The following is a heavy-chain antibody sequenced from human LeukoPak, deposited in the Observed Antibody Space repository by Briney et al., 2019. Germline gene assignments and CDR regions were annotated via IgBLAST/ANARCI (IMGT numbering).Heavy chain of an antibody. CDR1: GYTSTGNN. V-gene: IGHV1-2*02. D-gene: IGHD2-15*01. J-gene: IGHJ4*02. CDR3: ARASNTLYGGQFFDS. CDR2: IHVKNGDT. Sequence: ASVKVSCKASGYTSTGNNIHWVRQAPGQGLECMGWIHVKNGDTNYEQNFRGRVTMTMDTSTSTAYMELSGLRSDDTAVYYCARASNTLYGGQFFDSWGQGTLVAVSS.